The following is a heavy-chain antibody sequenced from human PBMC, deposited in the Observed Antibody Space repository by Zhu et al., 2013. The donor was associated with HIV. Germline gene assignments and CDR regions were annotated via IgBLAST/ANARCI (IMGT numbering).Heavy chain of an antibody. Sequence: QVQLQESGPGLLKPSETLSLTCTVSGASISSHYWSWIRQPPGKGLEWIGCVNYSGDTKYNPSLKSRVTISVDMSKNQFSLKLNSVTAADTAVYFCARDGGGYYDTSGYSILPSDLWGQGTLVTVSS. CDR1: GASISSHY. CDR2: VNYSGDT. V-gene: IGHV4-59*11. D-gene: IGHD3-22*01. CDR3: ARDGGGYYDTSGYSILPSDL. J-gene: IGHJ5*02.